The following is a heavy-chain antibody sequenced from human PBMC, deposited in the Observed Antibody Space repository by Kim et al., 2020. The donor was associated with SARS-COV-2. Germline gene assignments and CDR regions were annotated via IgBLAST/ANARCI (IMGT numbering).Heavy chain of an antibody. J-gene: IGHJ5*02. V-gene: IGHV4-34*01. D-gene: IGHD3-22*01. Sequence: SETLSLTCAVYGGSFSGYYWSWIRQPPGKGLEWIGEINHSGSTNYNPSLKSRVTISVDTSKNQFSLKLSSVTAADTAVYYCASSGLREDSSDPWGQGTLVTVSS. CDR1: GGSFSGYY. CDR3: ASSGLREDSSDP. CDR2: INHSGST.